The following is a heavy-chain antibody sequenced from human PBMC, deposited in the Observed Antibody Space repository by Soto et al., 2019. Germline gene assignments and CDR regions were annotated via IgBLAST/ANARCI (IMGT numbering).Heavy chain of an antibody. CDR3: ARQPPDYYDSSGYYFDY. CDR1: GGSISSSSYY. J-gene: IGHJ4*02. D-gene: IGHD3-22*01. V-gene: IGHV4-39*01. CDR2: IYYRGST. Sequence: SETLSLTCTVSGGSISSSSYYWGWIRQPPGKGLEWIGSIYYRGSTYYNPSLKSRVTISVDTSKNQFSLKRSSVTAADTAVYYCARQPPDYYDSSGYYFDYWGQGTLVTVSS.